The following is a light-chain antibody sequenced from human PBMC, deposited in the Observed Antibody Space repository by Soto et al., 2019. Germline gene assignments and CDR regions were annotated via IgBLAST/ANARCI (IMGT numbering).Light chain of an antibody. CDR3: QQYGSSPPLT. CDR1: QSVSSSY. J-gene: IGKJ4*01. V-gene: IGKV3-20*01. Sequence: EFVLTQSPGTLSLSPGERATLSCRASQSVSSSYLAWYQQKPGQAPRILIYGASTRATGIPDRFSGSGSGTGFTLTISRLEPEDFAVYYCQQYGSSPPLTFGGGTKGEIK. CDR2: GAS.